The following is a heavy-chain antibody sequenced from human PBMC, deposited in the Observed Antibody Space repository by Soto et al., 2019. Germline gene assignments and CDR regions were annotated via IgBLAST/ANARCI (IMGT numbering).Heavy chain of an antibody. Sequence: QVQLVQSGAEVKKPGSSVKVSCKASGGIFSSYAISWLRQAPGQGLEWMGAVIPILGQTYYAQNLQDRVTITADESTRTTYMELSSLRSEDTAVYFCAKEDPSGRYSLDYWGQGSQVTVSS. D-gene: IGHD1-26*01. J-gene: IGHJ4*02. V-gene: IGHV1-69*01. CDR2: VIPILGQT. CDR1: GGIFSSYA. CDR3: AKEDPSGRYSLDY.